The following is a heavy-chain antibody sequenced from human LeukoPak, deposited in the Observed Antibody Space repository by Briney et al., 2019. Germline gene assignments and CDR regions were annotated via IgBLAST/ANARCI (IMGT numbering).Heavy chain of an antibody. CDR1: GFTFSSYA. V-gene: IGHV3-23*01. J-gene: IGHJ3*02. CDR2: INGGGSST. Sequence: GGSLSLSCAASGFTFSSYAMNWVRQAPGKGLEWVSAINGGGSSTYYAGSVKGRFTISRDSSKNTLYLQMNSLGAEDTAVYYCAKGKATGPYDAFDIWGQGTMVTVSS. D-gene: IGHD1-1*01. CDR3: AKGKATGPYDAFDI.